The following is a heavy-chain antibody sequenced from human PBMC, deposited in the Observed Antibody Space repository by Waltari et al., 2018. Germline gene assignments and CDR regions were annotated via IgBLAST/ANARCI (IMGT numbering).Heavy chain of an antibody. CDR3: ARGSGVDS. CDR1: GFTFRTYV. Sequence: EVQLLESGGGLVQPGGSLRLSCAASGFTFRTYVMNWVRQAPGKVLGCVSSIRDAGGIIKYADSVKGRFTISRDNSKNTLYLQMNSLRADDTAVYYCARGSGVDSWGQGTLVTISS. V-gene: IGHV3-23*01. CDR2: IRDAGGII. D-gene: IGHD7-27*01. J-gene: IGHJ4*02.